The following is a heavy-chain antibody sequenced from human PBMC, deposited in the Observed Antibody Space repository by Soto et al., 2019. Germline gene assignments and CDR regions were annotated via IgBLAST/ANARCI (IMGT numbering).Heavy chain of an antibody. Sequence: QVQLQESGPGLVKPSQTLSLTCTVSGASLSSGGYFWSRIRQRPGKGLEWIAYIYYTGATYYNPSLKSRVTMSIDTSQNQFSLNLNSVTAADTAVYYCAGDGDYYFDSWGQGTLVTVSS. CDR2: IYYTGAT. D-gene: IGHD4-17*01. V-gene: IGHV4-31*03. J-gene: IGHJ4*02. CDR1: GASLSSGGYF. CDR3: AGDGDYYFDS.